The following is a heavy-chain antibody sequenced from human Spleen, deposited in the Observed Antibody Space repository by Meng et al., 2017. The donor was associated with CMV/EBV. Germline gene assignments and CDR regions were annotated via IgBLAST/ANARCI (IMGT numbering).Heavy chain of an antibody. CDR1: GFTFSIYE. CDR2: ISNTGTTI. Sequence: SLKISCAASGFTFSIYEMNWVRQAPGKGLEWVSYISNTGTTIYYADSVKGRFTISRDNAKNSLYLQMNSLRDEDTAVYYCARGRLDYWGQGTRVTVSS. J-gene: IGHJ4*02. CDR3: ARGRLDY. D-gene: IGHD2-21*02. V-gene: IGHV3-48*03.